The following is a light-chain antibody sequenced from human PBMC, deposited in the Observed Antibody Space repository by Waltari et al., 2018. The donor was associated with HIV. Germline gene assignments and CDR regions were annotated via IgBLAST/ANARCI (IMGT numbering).Light chain of an antibody. J-gene: IGLJ2*01. CDR3: MLFFRTSYL. CDR2: SST. V-gene: IGLV7-43*01. CDR1: TGTVGRGHY. Sequence: QTVVTQEPSMTVSPGGTVTLTCDSATGTVGRGHYVNWVQQKPGQPPRPLIYSSTRRHPLTPERFSASLVGDRAALTLSNAWPEDDGDYYCMLFFRTSYLFGGGTRLTVL.